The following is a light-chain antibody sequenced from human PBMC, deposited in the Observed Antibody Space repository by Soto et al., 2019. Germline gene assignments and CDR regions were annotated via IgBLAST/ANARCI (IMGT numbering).Light chain of an antibody. J-gene: IGKJ1*01. V-gene: IGKV1-27*01. CDR3: QKYNSAPLT. CDR1: QGISNY. CDR2: AAS. Sequence: DIQMTESPSSLSASVGDRVTINYRASQGISNYLAWYQQKPGKVPKLLIYAASTLQSGVPSRFSGSGSGTDFTLTISSLQPEDVATYYCQKYNSAPLTFGQGTKVDIK.